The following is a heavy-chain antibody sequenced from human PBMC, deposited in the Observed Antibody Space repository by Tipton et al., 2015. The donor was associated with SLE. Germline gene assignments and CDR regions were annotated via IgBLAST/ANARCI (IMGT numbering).Heavy chain of an antibody. CDR1: GYTFTSYS. J-gene: IGHJ4*02. V-gene: IGHV1-46*01. Sequence: QLVQSGAEVEKPGASVKVSCKASGYTFTSYSISWVRQAPGQGLEWMGIVIPTAGSTNYAQKFQGRVAMTGDTSTSTVYMELSRLTSEDTAVYFCAREESGGYWDYWGQGTLVTVSS. D-gene: IGHD2-15*01. CDR2: VIPTAGST. CDR3: AREESGGYWDY.